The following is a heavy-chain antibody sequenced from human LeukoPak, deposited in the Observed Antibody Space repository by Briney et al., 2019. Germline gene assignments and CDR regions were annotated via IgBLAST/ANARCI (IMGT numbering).Heavy chain of an antibody. CDR2: TYYRSKWYN. Sequence: SQTLSLTCAISGDSVSSNSAAWNWIRQSSSRGFEWLGRTYYRSKWYNDYAVSVKSPITINPDTSKNQISLQLNSVTPEATAVYYCARERWYLDYWGQGTLVTVSS. D-gene: IGHD6-13*01. V-gene: IGHV6-1*01. J-gene: IGHJ4*02. CDR1: GDSVSSNSAA. CDR3: ARERWYLDY.